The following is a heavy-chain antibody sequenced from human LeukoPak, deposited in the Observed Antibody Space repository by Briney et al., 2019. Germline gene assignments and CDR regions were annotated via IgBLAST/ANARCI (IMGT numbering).Heavy chain of an antibody. CDR3: ARSSGWARDAFDI. D-gene: IGHD6-19*01. CDR2: ISSDGYTM. CDR1: GFTFSSYE. V-gene: IGHV3-48*03. J-gene: IGHJ3*02. Sequence: PGGSLRLSCAASGFTFSSYEMNWVRQAPGKGLEWVSYISSDGYTMYYADSVKGRFTISRDNAKNSLYLQMNSLRAEDMALYYCARSSGWARDAFDIWGQGTMVTVSS.